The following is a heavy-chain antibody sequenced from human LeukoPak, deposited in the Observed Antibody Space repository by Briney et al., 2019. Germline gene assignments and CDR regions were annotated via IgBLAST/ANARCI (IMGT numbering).Heavy chain of an antibody. CDR1: GFTVSSSY. CDR3: ARDEYPYGLIYYYGVDV. CDR2: FYRGDST. D-gene: IGHD3-10*01. V-gene: IGHV3-53*01. Sequence: GGSLRLSCAASGFTVSSSYMYWVRQAPGKGLEWVSFFYRGDSTYYAESVRGRFTISRDNSKNTLYLLMNSLIPEDTAVYYCARDEYPYGLIYYYGVDVWGQGTTVTVSS. J-gene: IGHJ6*02.